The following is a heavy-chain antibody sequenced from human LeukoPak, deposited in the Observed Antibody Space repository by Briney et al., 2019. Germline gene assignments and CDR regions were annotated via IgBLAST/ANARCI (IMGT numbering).Heavy chain of an antibody. CDR2: VFHTGST. CDR3: ARHHSHYYGSGRYYNDYYYMDV. V-gene: IGHV4-38-2*01. CDR1: GYSISSGYY. J-gene: IGHJ6*03. D-gene: IGHD3-10*01. Sequence: SETLSLTCAVSGYSISSGYYWGWIRQPPGKGLEWIGSVFHTGSTYYNPSLKSRVTISLDMSVNQFSLRLSSVTAADTAVYYCARHHSHYYGSGRYYNDYYYMDVWGKGTTVIVSS.